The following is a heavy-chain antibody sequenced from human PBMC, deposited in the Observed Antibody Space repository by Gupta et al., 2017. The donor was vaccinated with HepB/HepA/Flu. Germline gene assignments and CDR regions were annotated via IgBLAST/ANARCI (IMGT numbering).Heavy chain of an antibody. J-gene: IGHJ2*01. CDR2: TYYRAKWYN. Sequence: QVQLQQSGPGLVKPSQTLSLTCAISGDSVSSNSAAWNCIRQTPSRGLEWLGRTYYRAKWYNDYAVSVKSRITINPDTSKNQFSLQLNSVTPEDTAVYYCARAPIQYLLLNWYFDLWGRGTLVTVSS. D-gene: IGHD4-11*01. CDR3: ARAPIQYLLLNWYFDL. CDR1: GDSVSSNSAA. V-gene: IGHV6-1*01.